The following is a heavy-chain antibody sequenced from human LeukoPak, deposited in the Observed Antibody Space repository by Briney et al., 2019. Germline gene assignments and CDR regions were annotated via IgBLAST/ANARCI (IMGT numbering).Heavy chain of an antibody. V-gene: IGHV4-4*07. CDR1: GGSISSYY. CDR2: IYTSGST. Sequence: PSETLSLTCTVSGGSISSYYWSWIRQPAGKGLEWIGRIYTSGSTNYNPSLKSRVTMSVDTSKNQFSLKLSSVTAADTAVYYCAREDSVVVPYWYFDLWGRGTLVTVSS. D-gene: IGHD2-15*01. J-gene: IGHJ2*01. CDR3: AREDSVVVPYWYFDL.